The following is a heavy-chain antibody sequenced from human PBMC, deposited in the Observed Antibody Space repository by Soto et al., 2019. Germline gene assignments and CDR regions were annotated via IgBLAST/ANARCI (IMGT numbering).Heavy chain of an antibody. J-gene: IGHJ6*02. CDR2: INPDSGGT. Sequence: QVQLVQSGAEVKEPGSSVKVSCKTSGYTFTGYYIHWERQAPGQRLEWMGWINPDSGGTNYAQKFQGRVTVTRDTSISTAYMELNSLRSDDTAVYYCARRRIEPAGGYYGLDVWGQGTTVTVSS. CDR3: ARRRIEPAGGYYGLDV. V-gene: IGHV1-2*02. D-gene: IGHD5-18*01. CDR1: GYTFTGYY.